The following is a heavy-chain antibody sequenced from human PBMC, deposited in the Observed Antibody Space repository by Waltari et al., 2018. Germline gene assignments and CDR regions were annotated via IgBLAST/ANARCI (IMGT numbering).Heavy chain of an antibody. CDR2: TYPGELDT. V-gene: IGHV5-51*01. J-gene: IGHJ4*02. CDR1: GYSFTSYW. D-gene: IGHD5-12*01. Sequence: EVQLVQSGAEVKKPGESLKISCKGSGYSFTSYWIGWVRQMPGIGLEWMGITYPGELDTRYRPSFQGQVTLSAAKYISIAYLQWSRLKASDTAMYYCARQGYSGYEGEFDYWGQGTLVTVSS. CDR3: ARQGYSGYEGEFDY.